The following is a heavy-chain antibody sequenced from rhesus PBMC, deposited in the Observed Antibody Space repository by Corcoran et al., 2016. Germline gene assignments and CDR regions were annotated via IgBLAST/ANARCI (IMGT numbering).Heavy chain of an antibody. J-gene: IGHJ4*01. V-gene: IGHV1S2*01. CDR2: INPYNGNT. D-gene: IGHD2-33*01. CDR3: ARKLIGPAHFDY. CDR1: GYTVTEYS. Sequence: QVQLVTSGAEVKKPGFSVKVSCKASGYTVTEYSMNWVRKAPRQGLEWVRCINPYNGNTTYALKFQDKVTLTRDKSTSTAYMDLSSLSSEDTAVYYCARKLIGPAHFDYWGQGVLVTVSS.